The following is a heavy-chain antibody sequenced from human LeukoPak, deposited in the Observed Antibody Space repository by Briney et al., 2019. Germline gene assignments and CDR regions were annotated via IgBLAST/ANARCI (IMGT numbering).Heavy chain of an antibody. Sequence: GGSLRLSGAASGFIFSSHGMHWVRQAPGKGLEWVAFIRYDGSDKYYADSVKGRFTISRDNSKNTLYLQMNSLRAEDAAVYYCAKDGFSSSSYYYMDVWGKGTTVTVSS. J-gene: IGHJ6*03. CDR3: AKDGFSSSSYYYMDV. D-gene: IGHD2-2*01. CDR1: GFIFSSHG. CDR2: IRYDGSDK. V-gene: IGHV3-30*02.